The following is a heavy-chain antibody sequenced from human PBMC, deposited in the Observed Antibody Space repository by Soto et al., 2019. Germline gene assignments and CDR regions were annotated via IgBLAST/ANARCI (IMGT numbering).Heavy chain of an antibody. D-gene: IGHD3-3*01. CDR2: ISSSSSTI. V-gene: IGHV3-48*02. CDR3: SRGESDDFWIGYPRLSIHGMDV. J-gene: IGHJ6*02. CDR1: GFTFSSYS. Sequence: EVQLVESGGGLVQPGGSLRLSCAASGFTFSSYSMNWVRQAPGQGLDWASYISSSSSTIYYADYVEGRFPIPSDNAKNSLYLHRNSLRDEDTAVYYCSRGESDDFWIGYPRLSIHGMDVWGQGTTVTVSS.